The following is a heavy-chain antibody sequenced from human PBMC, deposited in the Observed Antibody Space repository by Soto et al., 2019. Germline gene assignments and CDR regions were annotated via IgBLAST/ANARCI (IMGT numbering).Heavy chain of an antibody. CDR3: ARLSDLLDH. Sequence: PGGSLRLSCAASGFTVSSNYMSWVRQAPGKGLEWVSVIYSGGSTYYADSVKGRFTISRHNSKNTLYLQMNSLQASDTAIYYCARLSDLLDHWGQGTLVTVSS. D-gene: IGHD2-21*02. CDR2: IYSGGST. V-gene: IGHV3-53*01. CDR1: GFTVSSNY. J-gene: IGHJ5*02.